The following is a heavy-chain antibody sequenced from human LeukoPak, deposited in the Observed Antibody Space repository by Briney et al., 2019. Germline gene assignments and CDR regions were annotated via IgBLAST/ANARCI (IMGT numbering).Heavy chain of an antibody. CDR1: DNTSINFG. J-gene: IGHJ6*02. Sequence: SVKVSCKASDNTSINFGISWVRQAPGQGLEWMGGIIPIFGTANYAQKFQGRVTITADESTSTAYMELSSLRSEDTAVYYCARVTLGYSRSGDNYYYYGMDVWGQGTTVSVSS. CDR2: IIPIFGTA. V-gene: IGHV1-69*13. CDR3: ARVTLGYSRSGDNYYYYGMDV. D-gene: IGHD6-13*01.